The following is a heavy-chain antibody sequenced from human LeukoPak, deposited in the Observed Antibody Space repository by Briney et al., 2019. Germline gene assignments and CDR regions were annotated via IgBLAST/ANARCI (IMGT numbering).Heavy chain of an antibody. CDR1: GGSISSGGYY. CDR2: IYCSGST. D-gene: IGHD2-2*01. Sequence: SQTLSLTCTVSGGSISSGGYYWSWIRQHPGKGLEWIGYIYCSGSTYYNPSLKSRVTISVDTSKNQFSLKLSSVTAADTAVYYCARVPIGYCSSTSCSHFDYWGQGTLVTVSS. CDR3: ARVPIGYCSSTSCSHFDY. J-gene: IGHJ4*02. V-gene: IGHV4-31*03.